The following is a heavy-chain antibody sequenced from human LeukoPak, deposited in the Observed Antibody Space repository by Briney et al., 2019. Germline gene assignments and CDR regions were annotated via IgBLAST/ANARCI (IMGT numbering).Heavy chain of an antibody. V-gene: IGHV3-74*01. CDR2: INSDGSST. D-gene: IGHD1-26*01. Sequence: GGSLRLSCAASRFTFSTYWMHWVRQAPGKGLVWVSRINSDGSSTGYADSVKGRFTISRDNAKNTLYLQMNSLRAEDTAVYYCAKETSRIGGSMASFDYWGQGTLVTVSS. CDR1: RFTFSTYW. CDR3: AKETSRIGGSMASFDY. J-gene: IGHJ4*02.